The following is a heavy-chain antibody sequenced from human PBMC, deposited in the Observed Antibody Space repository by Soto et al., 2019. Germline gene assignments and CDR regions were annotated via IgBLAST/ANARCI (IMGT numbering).Heavy chain of an antibody. J-gene: IGHJ5*02. V-gene: IGHV3-23*01. CDR2: ISGRSGVP. CDR3: AKGGPFTGGFDP. D-gene: IGHD3-16*01. CDR1: GLTLRSYA. Sequence: EGQLLQSGGDLVQPGGSLRLSCAGSGLTLRSYAMTWIRQTPEKGLEWVSTISGRSGVPSYADSVNGRFTVSRDNSKNTLYLPVNSLRPDDTAIYSCAKGGPFTGGFDPWGQGTLVTVAS.